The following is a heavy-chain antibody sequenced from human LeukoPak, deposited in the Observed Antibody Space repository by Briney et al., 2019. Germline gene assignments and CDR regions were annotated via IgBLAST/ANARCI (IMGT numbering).Heavy chain of an antibody. CDR1: GGSITNYY. CDR3: VREDSSTYHPFDY. J-gene: IGHJ4*02. V-gene: IGHV4-4*07. CDR2: MYTSGNT. Sequence: SETLSLTCSVSGGSITNYYWNWIRQPAGKGLEWIGRMYTSGNTNENPSLKSRITMSLDMSKNQFSLKLRSVTAADTAVYYCVREDSSTYHPFDYWGQGALVTVSS. D-gene: IGHD2/OR15-2a*01.